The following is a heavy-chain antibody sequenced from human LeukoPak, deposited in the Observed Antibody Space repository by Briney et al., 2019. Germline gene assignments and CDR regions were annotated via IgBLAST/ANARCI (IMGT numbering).Heavy chain of an antibody. CDR3: ARRRAAAGPFDY. CDR1: GGSFSGGIYY. CDR2: INYRGNT. V-gene: IGHV4-39*01. D-gene: IGHD6-13*01. J-gene: IGHJ4*02. Sequence: SETLSLTCSVSGGSFSGGIYYWGWIRQPPGKGLEWIGNINYRGNTVYNPSLESQVSMSVDTSRSQFSLRLRSVTAADTSVYYCARRRAAAGPFDYWGQGTRVTVSS.